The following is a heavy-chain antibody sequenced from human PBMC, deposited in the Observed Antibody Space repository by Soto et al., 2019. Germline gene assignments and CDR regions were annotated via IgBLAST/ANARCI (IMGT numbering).Heavy chain of an antibody. CDR1: GFTFSSYS. Sequence: PGGSLRLSCAASGFTFSSYSMNWVRQAPGKGLEWVSSISSSSSYTYYADSVKGRFTISRDNAKNSLYLQMNSLRAEDTAVYYCAREDGPTGIGNGMDVWGQGTTVTVSS. D-gene: IGHD3-10*01. V-gene: IGHV3-21*01. CDR3: AREDGPTGIGNGMDV. CDR2: ISSSSSYT. J-gene: IGHJ6*02.